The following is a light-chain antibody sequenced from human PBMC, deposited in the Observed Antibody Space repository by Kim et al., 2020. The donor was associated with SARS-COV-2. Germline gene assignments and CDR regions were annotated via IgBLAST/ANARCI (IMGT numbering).Light chain of an antibody. V-gene: IGLV2-14*03. CDR3: SSYTSSSTLV. Sequence: GQPITSPCTGTRSDVGGYNYVSWYQQQPGKAPKLMIYDVSNRSSGVSNRFSGSKSGNTASLIVSGLQAEDEADYYCSSYTSSSTLVFGGGTQLTVL. CDR2: DVS. CDR1: RSDVGGYNY. J-gene: IGLJ2*01.